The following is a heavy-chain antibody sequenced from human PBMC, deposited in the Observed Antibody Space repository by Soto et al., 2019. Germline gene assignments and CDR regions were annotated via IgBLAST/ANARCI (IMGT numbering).Heavy chain of an antibody. CDR1: GYSFTAYY. CDR2: INPSVGNT. CDR3: AKSILPGHEYYYGMDV. J-gene: IGHJ6*02. V-gene: IGHV1-46*01. D-gene: IGHD7-27*01. Sequence: QVQLVQSGAEVKKPGASVKVSCKASGYSFTAYYIHWVRQAPGQGLEWMGIINPSVGNTRYTQNFQGRVTMTRDTSTNSVYLELSSLRSDDTAVYYCAKSILPGHEYYYGMDVWGQGTTVTVSS.